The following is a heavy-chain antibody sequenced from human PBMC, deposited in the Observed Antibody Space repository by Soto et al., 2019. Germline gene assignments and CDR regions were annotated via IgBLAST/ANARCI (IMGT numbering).Heavy chain of an antibody. Sequence: GSLRLSCAASGFTFSSYGMHWVRQAPGKGLEWVAVIWYDGSNKYYADSVKGRFTISRDNSKNTLYLQMNSLRAEDTAVYYCARGGYSYGHYYYYYGMDVCGQGTTVTVYS. V-gene: IGHV3-33*01. CDR1: GFTFSSYG. CDR3: ARGGYSYGHYYYYYGMDV. D-gene: IGHD5-18*01. J-gene: IGHJ6*02. CDR2: IWYDGSNK.